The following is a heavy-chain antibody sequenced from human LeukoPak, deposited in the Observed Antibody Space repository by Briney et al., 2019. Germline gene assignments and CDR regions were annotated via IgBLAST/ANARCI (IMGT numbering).Heavy chain of an antibody. CDR3: ARVYCSSTSCYYFDY. CDR2: IYHSGST. Sequence: SETLSLSCAVSGGSISSGWYSWSWIRQPPGKGLEWCGYIYHSGSTYYNPSLKSRGTISVDRSKNQFSLKLSSVTAADTAVYYCARVYCSSTSCYYFDYWGQGTLVTVSS. J-gene: IGHJ4*02. D-gene: IGHD2-2*01. V-gene: IGHV4-30-2*01. CDR1: GGSISSGWYS.